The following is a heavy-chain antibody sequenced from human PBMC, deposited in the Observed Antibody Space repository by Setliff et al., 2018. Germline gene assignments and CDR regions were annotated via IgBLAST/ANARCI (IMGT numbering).Heavy chain of an antibody. V-gene: IGHV4-61*09. CDR2: FHTGGAT. J-gene: IGHJ6*03. Sequence: SETLSLTCSVSGGSISSGGFYWSWIRQSAGRGLEWIGHFHTGGATDYNLSLKSRVTMSLDSSKNQFSLNLSSLTAADTAVYYCARVSGFQYMDVWGKGTTVTVSS. CDR3: ARVSGFQYMDV. D-gene: IGHD3-3*01. CDR1: GGSISSGGFY.